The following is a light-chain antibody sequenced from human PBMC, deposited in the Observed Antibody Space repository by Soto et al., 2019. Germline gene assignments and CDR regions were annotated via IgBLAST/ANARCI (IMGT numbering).Light chain of an antibody. CDR3: QHYIKLPLT. CDR2: GAS. V-gene: IGKV3-15*01. CDR1: QSVSSN. J-gene: IGKJ4*01. Sequence: EIVLTQSPATLSVSPGERATLTCRASQSVSSNLAWYQQKPGQAPRLVIYGASTRATGVPARFSGSGSGTEFPLTISSLQSEDFAVYYCQHYIKLPLTFGGGAKVEIK.